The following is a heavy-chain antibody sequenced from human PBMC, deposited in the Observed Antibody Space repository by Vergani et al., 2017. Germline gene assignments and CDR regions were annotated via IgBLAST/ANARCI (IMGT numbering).Heavy chain of an antibody. CDR3: ARIYSSSRTRGAFDI. Sequence: QVTLRESGPALVKPTQTLTLTCTFSGFSLSTSGMCVSWIRQPPGKALEWLALIDWDDDKYYSTSLKTRLTISKDTSKNQVVLTMTNMDLVDTATYYCARIYSSSRTRGAFDIWGQGTMVTVSS. J-gene: IGHJ3*02. V-gene: IGHV2-70*01. CDR1: GFSLSTSGMC. CDR2: IDWDDDK. D-gene: IGHD6-13*01.